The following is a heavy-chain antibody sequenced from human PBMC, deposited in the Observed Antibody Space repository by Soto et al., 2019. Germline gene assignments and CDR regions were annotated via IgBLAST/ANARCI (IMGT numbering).Heavy chain of an antibody. V-gene: IGHV4-59*08. CDR3: ARHSNRNYGLYYFDY. CDR1: GGSVSSYY. J-gene: IGHJ4*02. CDR2: IYYSGST. D-gene: IGHD4-4*01. Sequence: PSETLSLTCTVSGGSVSSYYCSWIRQSPGKGLEWIGFIYYSGSTKYKPSLKSRVTISVDTSKNQFSLKVSSATAADTAVCYCARHSNRNYGLYYFDYWGLGALVTVSS.